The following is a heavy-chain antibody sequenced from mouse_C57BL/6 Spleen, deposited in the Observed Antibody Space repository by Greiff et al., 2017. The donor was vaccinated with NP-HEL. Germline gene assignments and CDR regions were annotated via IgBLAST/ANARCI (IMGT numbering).Heavy chain of an antibody. CDR3: ARYDYDGGYAMDY. CDR2: INPSSGYT. CDR1: GYTFTSYT. J-gene: IGHJ4*01. V-gene: IGHV1-4*01. Sequence: QVHVKQSGAELARPGASVKMSCKASGYTFTSYTMHWVKQRPGQGLEWIGYINPSSGYTKYNQKFKDKATLTADKSSSTAYMQLSSLTSEDSAVYYCARYDYDGGYAMDYWGQGTSVTVSS. D-gene: IGHD2-4*01.